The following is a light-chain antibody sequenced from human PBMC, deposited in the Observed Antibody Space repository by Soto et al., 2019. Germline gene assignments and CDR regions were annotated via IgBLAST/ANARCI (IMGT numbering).Light chain of an antibody. Sequence: QSVLTQPPSVSGAPRQRVTICCAGSDSNIGAGSDVHWYQHLPGTAPKLLIYENSNRPSGVPDRFSGSKSGTSGSLDITGLQAEDEADYYCQSYDSSLSVWMFGGGTKVTVL. CDR2: ENS. V-gene: IGLV1-40*01. CDR1: DSNIGAGSD. J-gene: IGLJ3*02. CDR3: QSYDSSLSVWM.